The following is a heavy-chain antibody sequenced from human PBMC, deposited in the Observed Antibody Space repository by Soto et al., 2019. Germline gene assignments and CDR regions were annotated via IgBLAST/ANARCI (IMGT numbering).Heavy chain of an antibody. Sequence: ASVKVSCKXSGYTLTSHDINWVRQATGQGLEWMGWLNPNTGDTGYAQKFQGRLSMTRNTSISTAYMELSSLRSEDTAVYCCARGGYDASDLWGQGTLVTVSS. D-gene: IGHD5-12*01. CDR2: LNPNTGDT. CDR1: GYTLTSHD. V-gene: IGHV1-8*01. CDR3: ARGGYDASDL. J-gene: IGHJ3*01.